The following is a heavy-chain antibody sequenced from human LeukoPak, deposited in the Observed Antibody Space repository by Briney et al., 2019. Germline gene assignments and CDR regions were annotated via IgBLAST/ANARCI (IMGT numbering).Heavy chain of an antibody. CDR2: ISGSSGNT. J-gene: IGHJ6*03. V-gene: IGHV3-23*01. CDR1: GFTFSNYA. CDR3: AKTSLSDPSGHYYYMDV. D-gene: IGHD3-3*01. Sequence: GGSLRLSCAASGFTFSNYAMNWVRQAPGKRLEWVSAISGSSGNTYYADSVKGRFTISRDNSQNTVSLQLNNLRIEDTALYYCAKTSLSDPSGHYYYMDVWGKGTTVTVSS.